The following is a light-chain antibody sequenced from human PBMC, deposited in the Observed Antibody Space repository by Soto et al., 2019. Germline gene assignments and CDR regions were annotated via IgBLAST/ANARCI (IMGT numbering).Light chain of an antibody. V-gene: IGKV3-15*01. J-gene: IGKJ2*01. CDR1: QSVGSN. CDR2: DAS. CDR3: QHYYRWPRA. Sequence: EIVMTQSPATLSVSPGERATLSCRASQSVGSNLAWYQKRPGQAPRLLIYDASTRATGLPARFSGSGSGTGFTLNISSLQSEDVAVYYCQHYYRWPRAFGQGTKLEI.